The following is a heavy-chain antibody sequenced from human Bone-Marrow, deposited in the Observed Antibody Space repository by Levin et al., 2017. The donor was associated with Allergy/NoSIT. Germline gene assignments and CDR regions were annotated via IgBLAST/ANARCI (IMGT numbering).Heavy chain of an antibody. V-gene: IGHV2-5*01. D-gene: IGHD3-22*01. CDR2: IYWNDDK. J-gene: IGHJ4*02. CDR3: ARVFYFDSSGYFLDH. CDR1: GFSLTTIGMG. Sequence: ESGPTLVKPTQTLTLTCSISGFSLTTIGMGVGWIRQSPGKALECLAHIYWNDDKRYNPSLKNRVTVTKDTSKNQVVLTMTNMDPVDTATYYCARVFYFDSSGYFLDHWGQGALVTVSS.